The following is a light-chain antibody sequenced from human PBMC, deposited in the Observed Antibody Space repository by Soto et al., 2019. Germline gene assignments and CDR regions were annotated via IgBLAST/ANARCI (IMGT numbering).Light chain of an antibody. CDR2: AAS. CDR3: XXXXXXXYX. V-gene: IGKV1-39*01. CDR1: QSIDTY. Sequence: DIHMTQSPSSLSASVGDRVIITCRASQSIDTYLNWYQHKPGKAPKLLVYAASTSQSAVPSRFSGSGSGTDFTLTIXSLQXXXXXXXXXXXXXXXXYXFGQGTKLEI. J-gene: IGKJ2*01.